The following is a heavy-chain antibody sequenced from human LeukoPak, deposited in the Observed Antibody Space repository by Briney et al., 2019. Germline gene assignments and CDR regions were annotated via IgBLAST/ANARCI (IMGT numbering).Heavy chain of an antibody. CDR2: IYYSGST. J-gene: IGHJ4*02. CDR3: ARGGGHYCSSSSCSFDQ. D-gene: IGHD2-15*01. Sequence: SETLSLTCTVSGGSISSYYWSWIRQPPGKGLEWIGYIYYSGSTNYNPSLKSRVTISVDTSKNQFSLKLSSVTAADTAVYYCARGGGHYCSSSSCSFDQWGQGTLVTVSS. V-gene: IGHV4-59*01. CDR1: GGSISSYY.